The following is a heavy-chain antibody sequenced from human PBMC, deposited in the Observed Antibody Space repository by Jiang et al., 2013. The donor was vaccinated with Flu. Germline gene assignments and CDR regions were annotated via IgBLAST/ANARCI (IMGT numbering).Heavy chain of an antibody. V-gene: IGHV4-59*08. CDR3: VRHVAGGWYAY. D-gene: IGHD6-19*01. CDR1: GGSLSPHY. J-gene: IGHJ4*02. Sequence: GPGLVKPSETLSLTCTVSGGSLSPHYWSWIRQSPEKGLEWVGQIYYNGNTYYNPSLRGRVTISLHASENQISLTLNTVTAADAAVYYCVRHVAGGWYAYWGQGTPVTVSS. CDR2: IYYNGNT.